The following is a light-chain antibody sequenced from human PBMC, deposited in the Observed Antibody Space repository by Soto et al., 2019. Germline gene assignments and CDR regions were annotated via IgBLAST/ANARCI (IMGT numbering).Light chain of an antibody. CDR2: EAT. CDR1: SGDVGTYNR. CDR3: SSYTSSTTVV. Sequence: QSALTQPPSVSGSPGQSVTISCTGTSGDVGTYNRVSWYQQPPGTAPKLMIYEATNRPSGVPDRFSGSKSGNTASLTISGLQAEDEADYYCSSYTSSTTVVFGGGTKVTVL. J-gene: IGLJ2*01. V-gene: IGLV2-18*02.